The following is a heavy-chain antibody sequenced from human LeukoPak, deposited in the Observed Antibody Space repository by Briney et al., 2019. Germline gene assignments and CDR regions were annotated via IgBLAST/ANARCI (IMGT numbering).Heavy chain of an antibody. Sequence: PGRSLRLSCAASGFTFNSFGMHWVRQAPGKGLEWVAVISYDGSNKYYADSVKGRFTISRDNSKNTLYLQLNSLRAEDTAVYYCAKSEGVLRYFDWPIGFDYWGQGTLVTVSS. CDR3: AKSEGVLRYFDWPIGFDY. D-gene: IGHD3-9*01. CDR2: ISYDGSNK. CDR1: GFTFNSFG. V-gene: IGHV3-30*18. J-gene: IGHJ4*02.